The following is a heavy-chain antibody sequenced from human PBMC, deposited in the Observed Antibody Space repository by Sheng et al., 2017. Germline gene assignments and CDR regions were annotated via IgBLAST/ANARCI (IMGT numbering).Heavy chain of an antibody. CDR1: GGTFSSYV. CDR3: ASSSVVVLAAIPSYYYYYMDV. CDR2: IIPFFGTA. D-gene: IGHD2-15*01. V-gene: IGHV1-69*05. Sequence: QVQLGQSGAEVKKPGSSVKVSCEASGGTFSSYVISWVRQAPGQGLEWMGGIIPFFGTANYAQKFQGRVTITTDESTSTAYMELSSLRSEDTAVYYCASSSVVVLAAIPSYYYYYMDVWGKGTTVTVSS. J-gene: IGHJ6*03.